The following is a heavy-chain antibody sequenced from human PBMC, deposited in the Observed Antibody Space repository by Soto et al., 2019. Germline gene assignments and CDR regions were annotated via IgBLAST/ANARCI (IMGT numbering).Heavy chain of an antibody. J-gene: IGHJ4*02. V-gene: IGHV4-39*01. CDR3: ARLSILPSLYYFDY. Sequence: QLQLQESGPGLVKPSETLSLTCTVSGGSISSSSYYWGWIRQPPGKGLEWIGSIYYSGSTYYNPSLKSRVTISVDTSKNQFSLKLRSVTAADTAVYYCARLSILPSLYYFDYWGQGTLVTVSS. CDR1: GGSISSSSYY. D-gene: IGHD1-26*01. CDR2: IYYSGST.